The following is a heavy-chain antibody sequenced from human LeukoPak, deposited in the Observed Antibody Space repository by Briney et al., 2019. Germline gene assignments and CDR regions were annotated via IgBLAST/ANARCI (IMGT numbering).Heavy chain of an antibody. V-gene: IGHV3-21*04. CDR3: ARRGDGGRSFDY. CDR1: GFTFSSYT. D-gene: IGHD4-23*01. Sequence: PGGSLRLSCAASGFTFSSYTMNWVRQAPGKGLEWVSSISPNSDYIYHADSVKGRFTISRDNSKNTLYLQMNSLRAEDTAVYYCARRGDGGRSFDYWGQGTLVTVSS. CDR2: ISPNSDYI. J-gene: IGHJ4*02.